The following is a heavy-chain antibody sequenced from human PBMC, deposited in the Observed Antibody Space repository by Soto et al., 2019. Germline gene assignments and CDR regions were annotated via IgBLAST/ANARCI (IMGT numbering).Heavy chain of an antibody. CDR2: IYSDGRT. V-gene: IGHV3-53*04. J-gene: IGHJ6*02. Sequence: GGSLRLSCVFSGLPVSTNYMSWVRQPPGKGLEWVSFIYSDGRTFYADSVKGRFTVSRLSSKNTLYLQMNSLRVEDTALYYCARVNRRGYAGNDLPPLYYYGMDVWGQGTTVTVSS. CDR1: GLPVSTNY. D-gene: IGHD5-12*01. CDR3: ARVNRRGYAGNDLPPLYYYGMDV.